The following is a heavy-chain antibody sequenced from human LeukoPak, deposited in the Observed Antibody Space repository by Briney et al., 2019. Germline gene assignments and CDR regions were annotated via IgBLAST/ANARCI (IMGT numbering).Heavy chain of an antibody. CDR1: GGSISSDY. J-gene: IGHJ3*02. Sequence: SETLSLTCTVSGGSISSDYWSWLRQSPGKGLEWIGFIYYTGRTRYTPSLQSRVTISVDTSRNHFSLKLRSLSAADTAVYYCARLLDYDSSGDPDTFDIWGQGTMVTVSS. CDR2: IYYTGRT. CDR3: ARLLDYDSSGDPDTFDI. V-gene: IGHV4-59*01. D-gene: IGHD3-22*01.